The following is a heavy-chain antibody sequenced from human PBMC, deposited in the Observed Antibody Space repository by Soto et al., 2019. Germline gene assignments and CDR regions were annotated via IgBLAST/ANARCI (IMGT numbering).Heavy chain of an antibody. CDR3: ARDLSPPGEFFYDAFDV. CDR2: IKRDGTVT. CDR1: GFTFSAFW. J-gene: IGHJ3*01. D-gene: IGHD2-21*01. Sequence: EVQLVESGGGLVQPGESLRLSCAASGFTFSAFWMTWLRQAPGKGLEWVANIKRDGTVTHYGDSVEGRCTLSRDNAQNSVFLQLNSLRTEDTAMYYCARDLSPPGEFFYDAFDVWGQGTVVTVSS. V-gene: IGHV3-7*04.